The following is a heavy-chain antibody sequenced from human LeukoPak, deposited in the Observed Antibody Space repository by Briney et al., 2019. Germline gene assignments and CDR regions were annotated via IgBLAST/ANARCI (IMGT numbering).Heavy chain of an antibody. CDR2: IHSSGST. V-gene: IGHV4-4*09. Sequence: SETLSLTCTVSDGSISSYYWSWIRQPPGKGLEWIGYIHSSGSTHYNPSLRSRVVTSLDTSKNQFSLKLSSVAAADTAVYYCARLGSYSDCWGQGTLVTVSS. J-gene: IGHJ4*02. CDR1: DGSISSYY. D-gene: IGHD1-26*01. CDR3: ARLGSYSDC.